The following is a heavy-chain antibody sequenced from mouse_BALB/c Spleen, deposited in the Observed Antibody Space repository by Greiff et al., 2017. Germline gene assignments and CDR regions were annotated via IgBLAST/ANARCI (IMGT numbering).Heavy chain of an antibody. CDR2: IYPGDGDT. CDR3: ARGTTGGYAMDY. J-gene: IGHJ4*01. D-gene: IGHD1-1*01. Sequence: QVHVKQSGPELVKPGASVKISCKASGYAFSSSWMNWVKQRPGQGLEWIGRIYPGDGDTNYNGKFKGKATLTADKSSSTAYMQLSSLTSVDSAVYFCARGTTGGYAMDYWGQGTSVTVSS. CDR1: GYAFSSSW. V-gene: IGHV1-82*01.